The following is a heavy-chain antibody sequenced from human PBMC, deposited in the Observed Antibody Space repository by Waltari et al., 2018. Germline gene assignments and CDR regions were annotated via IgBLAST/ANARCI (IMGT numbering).Heavy chain of an antibody. CDR3: ARAYYYGSGSYYPDY. J-gene: IGHJ4*02. CDR2: IIPILGIA. Sequence: QVQLVQSGAEVKKPGSSVKVSCKASGGTFSSYAISWVRQAPGQGLEWMGGIIPILGIANYAQKFQGRVTITADESTSTAYMELSSLRSEDTAVYYCARAYYYGSGSYYPDYWGQGTLVTVSS. V-gene: IGHV1-69*04. D-gene: IGHD3-10*01. CDR1: GGTFSSYA.